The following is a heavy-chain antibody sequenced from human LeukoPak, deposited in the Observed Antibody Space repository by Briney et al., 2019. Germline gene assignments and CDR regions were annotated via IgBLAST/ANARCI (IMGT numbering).Heavy chain of an antibody. J-gene: IGHJ6*03. CDR2: IYYSGST. CDR3: ARVYGYGDYRLYYYYMDV. Sequence: PSETLSLTCTVSGGSISSSSYYWGWIRQPPGKGREWIGSIYYSGSTYYNPSLKSRVTISVDTSKNQFSLKLSSVTAADTAVYYCARVYGYGDYRLYYYYMDVWGKGTTVTVSS. CDR1: GGSISSSSYY. V-gene: IGHV4-39*07. D-gene: IGHD4-17*01.